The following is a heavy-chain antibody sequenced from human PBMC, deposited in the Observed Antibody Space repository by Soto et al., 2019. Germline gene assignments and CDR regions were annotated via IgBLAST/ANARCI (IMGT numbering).Heavy chain of an antibody. CDR3: ATDEKDDCSSINCHYFDH. Sequence: QVHLVQSGAEVKKPGASVKVSCKAVGISYGISWVRQAPGQGLEWMGWSSLHNGDTNNAPNLQGRITMTTDTSTSTTYMELRSLRSDDTAVYYCATDEKDDCSSINCHYFDHWGQGTLVTVSS. CDR1: GISYG. V-gene: IGHV1-18*04. D-gene: IGHD2-15*01. J-gene: IGHJ4*02. CDR2: SSLHNGDT.